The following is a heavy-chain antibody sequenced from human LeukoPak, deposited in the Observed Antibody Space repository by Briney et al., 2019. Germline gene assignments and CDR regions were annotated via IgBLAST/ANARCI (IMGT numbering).Heavy chain of an antibody. CDR2: ISTDGRST. J-gene: IGHJ4*02. Sequence: PGGSLRLSCAASGFTFSSYWMHWVRQPPGKGLVWLSRISTDGRSTNYADSVKGRFTISRDNAKNSLYLQMNSLRAEDTAVYYCARDIVMNSSGWYYWGQGTLVTVSS. D-gene: IGHD6-19*01. V-gene: IGHV3-74*01. CDR3: ARDIVMNSSGWYY. CDR1: GFTFSSYW.